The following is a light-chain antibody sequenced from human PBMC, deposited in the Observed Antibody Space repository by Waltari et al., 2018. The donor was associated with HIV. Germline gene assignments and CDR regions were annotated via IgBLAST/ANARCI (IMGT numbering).Light chain of an antibody. CDR3: AVWDDSLTNWL. V-gene: IGLV1-47*01. J-gene: IGLJ3*02. CDR1: NSNIGINY. CDR2: RNN. Sequence: QSVLTQPPSVSGTPGQRVTISCSGGNSNIGINYVYLYQQLPGTAPKRLIYRNNQRPSGVPDRFSGSKSGTSASLAISGLRSEDEADYYCAVWDDSLTNWLFGGGTKLTVL.